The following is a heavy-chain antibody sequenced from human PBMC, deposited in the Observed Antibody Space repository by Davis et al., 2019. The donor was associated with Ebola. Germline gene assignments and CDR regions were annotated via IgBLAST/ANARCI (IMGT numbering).Heavy chain of an antibody. J-gene: IGHJ4*02. V-gene: IGHV3-23*01. CDR1: GFAFRNYA. CDR3: AKYSSSWTFDY. CDR2: ISTSGGTT. D-gene: IGHD6-13*01. Sequence: GESLKISCAASGFAFRNYAMSWVRQAPGKGLEWVSAISTSGGTTYYADSVKGRFTISRDNSKNTLYLQMNSLRAEDTAVYYCAKYSSSWTFDYWGQGTLVTVSS.